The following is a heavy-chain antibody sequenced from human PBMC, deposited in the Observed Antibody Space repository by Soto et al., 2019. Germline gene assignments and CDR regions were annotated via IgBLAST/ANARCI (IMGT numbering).Heavy chain of an antibody. CDR1: GGTFSSYA. D-gene: IGHD5-18*01. Sequence: QVQLVQSGAEVKKPGSSVKVSCKASGGTFSSYAISWVRQAPGQGLEWMGGIIPIFGTTNYAQKFQGRVTITAAESTCTGSLELSSLRSEDTAVYYCASARGYSYGSQGHFDYWGQGTLVTVSS. V-gene: IGHV1-69*01. CDR3: ASARGYSYGSQGHFDY. J-gene: IGHJ4*02. CDR2: IIPIFGTT.